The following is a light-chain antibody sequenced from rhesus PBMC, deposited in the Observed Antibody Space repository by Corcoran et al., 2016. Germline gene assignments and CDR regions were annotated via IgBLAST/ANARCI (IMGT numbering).Light chain of an antibody. V-gene: IGKV1-32*02. CDR2: YAN. Sequence: DIQMSQSPSSLSASVGDRVTITCRASQGISSYLNCYQQKTGKAPKLLIYYANSLESGVPLRFIGSGAGKDFTLTISSLQPEDFATYYCQQGNSNPWTFGQGTKVEIK. CDR3: QQGNSNPWT. J-gene: IGKJ1*01. CDR1: QGISSY.